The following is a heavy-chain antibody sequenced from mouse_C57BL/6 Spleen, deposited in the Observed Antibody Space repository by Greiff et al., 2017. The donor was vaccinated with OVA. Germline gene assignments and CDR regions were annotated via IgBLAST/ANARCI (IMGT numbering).Heavy chain of an antibody. CDR3: ARREDSSGPYYFDY. CDR1: GYAFSSYW. D-gene: IGHD3-2*02. V-gene: IGHV1-80*01. J-gene: IGHJ2*01. CDR2: IYPGDGDT. Sequence: QVQLQQSGAELVKPGASVKISCKASGYAFSSYWMNWVKQRPGKGLEWIGQIYPGDGDTNYNGKFKGKATLTADKSSSTAYMQLSSLTSEDSAVYFCARREDSSGPYYFDYWGQGTTLTVSS.